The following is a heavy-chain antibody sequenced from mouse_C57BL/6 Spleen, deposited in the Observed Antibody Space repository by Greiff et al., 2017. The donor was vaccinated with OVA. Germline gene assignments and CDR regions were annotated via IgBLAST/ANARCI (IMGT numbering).Heavy chain of an antibody. CDR1: GYTFTSYW. CDR2: IDPSDSET. V-gene: IGHV1-52*01. Sequence: QVQLQQPGAELVRPGSSVKLSCKASGYTFTSYWMHWVKQRPIQGLEWIGNIDPSDSETHYNQKFKDKATLTVDKSSSTAYMQHSSLTSEDSAVYYCARDGWLLPCAYWGQGTLVTVSA. J-gene: IGHJ3*01. D-gene: IGHD2-3*01. CDR3: ARDGWLLPCAY.